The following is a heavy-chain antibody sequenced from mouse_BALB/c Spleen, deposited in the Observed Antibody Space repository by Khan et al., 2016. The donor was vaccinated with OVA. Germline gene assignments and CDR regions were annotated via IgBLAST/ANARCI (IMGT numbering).Heavy chain of an antibody. CDR2: ISSTGST. Sequence: VQLKESGPGLVKPSQSLSLTCTVTGYSITSDYAWNWIRKFPGNKLEWMGYISSTGSTNYNPSLKSRISITRDTSKNQFFLQLKSVTTEDTATYYCARSLYYSYGYALDCWGRGTSITVSS. CDR3: ARSLYYSYGYALDC. D-gene: IGHD2-14*01. CDR1: GYSITSDYA. V-gene: IGHV3-2*02. J-gene: IGHJ4*01.